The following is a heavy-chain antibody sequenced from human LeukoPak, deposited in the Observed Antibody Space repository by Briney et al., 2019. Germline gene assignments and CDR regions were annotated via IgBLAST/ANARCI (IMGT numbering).Heavy chain of an antibody. CDR1: GYSFTSYW. D-gene: IGHD1-1*01. V-gene: IGHV5-51*01. Sequence: GESLKISCKGSGYSFTSYWIGWVRQMPGKGLEWMGIIYPGDSDTRYSPSFQGQVTISADKSISTTHLQWSSLKASDTAMYYCAKEARRERRGYGVDVWGQGTTVTVSS. J-gene: IGHJ6*02. CDR3: AKEARRERRGYGVDV. CDR2: IYPGDSDT.